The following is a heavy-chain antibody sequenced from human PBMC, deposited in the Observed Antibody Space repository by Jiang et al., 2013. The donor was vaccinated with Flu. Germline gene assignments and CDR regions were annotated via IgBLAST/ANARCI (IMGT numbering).Heavy chain of an antibody. CDR3: SKRYWGHYSNGWEAAVRGTTTYGMDV. CDR2: INWNGDTV. Sequence: VQLVESGGGLVQPGRSLRLSCAASGFTFEDYAMHWVRQAPGKGLEWVSGINWNGDTVVYADSVKGRFTISRDNATSSLHLQMNSLRPEDTALYYCSKRYWGHYSNGWEAAVRGTTTYGMDV. D-gene: IGHD6-19*01. J-gene: IGHJ6*01. CDR1: GFTFEDYA. V-gene: IGHV3-9*01.